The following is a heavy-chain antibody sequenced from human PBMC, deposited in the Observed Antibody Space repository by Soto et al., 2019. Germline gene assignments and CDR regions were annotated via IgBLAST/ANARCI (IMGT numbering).Heavy chain of an antibody. CDR2: IYHSGST. CDR3: ARGAYSYDSSGYSPVDY. V-gene: IGHV4-30-2*01. Sequence: QLQLQESGSGLVKPSQTLSLTCAVSGGSISSGGYSWSWIRQPPGKGLEWIGYIYHSGSTYYNPSLKRRVTLSVRRSNNQFALTLGSVTAAHTAVYYCARGAYSYDSSGYSPVDYLGQGTLVTVSS. J-gene: IGHJ4*02. CDR1: GGSISSGGYS. D-gene: IGHD3-22*01.